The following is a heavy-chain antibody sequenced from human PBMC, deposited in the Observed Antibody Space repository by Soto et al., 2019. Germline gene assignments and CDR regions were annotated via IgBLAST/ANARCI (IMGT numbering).Heavy chain of an antibody. D-gene: IGHD2-2*01. CDR1: GDSVRSGSFY. Sequence: QVQLQESGPGRVKPSETLSLTCSVSGDSVRSGSFYWSWIRQPPGRGLEWIGYIYYTGRTSYNPSLQNRVTISIDTSKNQFSLNLTSVTAADTAVYYCARDSTAFLFDYWGQGALVTVSS. V-gene: IGHV4-61*01. J-gene: IGHJ4*02. CDR3: ARDSTAFLFDY. CDR2: IYYTGRT.